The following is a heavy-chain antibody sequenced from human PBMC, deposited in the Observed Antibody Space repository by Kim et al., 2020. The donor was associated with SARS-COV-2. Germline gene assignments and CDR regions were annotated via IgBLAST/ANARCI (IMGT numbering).Heavy chain of an antibody. CDR1: GYDFTKND. J-gene: IGHJ6*02. V-gene: IGHV1-8*01. CDR3: ATTGDSSSHIDV. CDR2: LNPNSGNT. Sequence: ASVKVSCKASGYDFTKNDINWVRQATGQGLEWMGWLNPNSGNTGYAPKVQGRVTLTRDTSISTAYLELNSLTSDDTAVYYCATTGDSSSHIDVWGQGTTV. D-gene: IGHD7-27*01.